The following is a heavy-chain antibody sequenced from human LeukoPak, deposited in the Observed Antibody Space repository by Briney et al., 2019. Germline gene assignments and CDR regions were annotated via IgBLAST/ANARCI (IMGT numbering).Heavy chain of an antibody. Sequence: SETLSLTCTVSGGSISSYYWSWIRQPAGKGLEWIGRIYTSGSTNYNPSLKSRVTMSVDTSKNQFSLKLSSVTAADTAVYYCARIYDFWSGYYYMDVWGEGTTVTVSS. D-gene: IGHD3-3*01. V-gene: IGHV4-4*07. CDR2: IYTSGST. CDR3: ARIYDFWSGYYYMDV. CDR1: GGSISSYY. J-gene: IGHJ6*03.